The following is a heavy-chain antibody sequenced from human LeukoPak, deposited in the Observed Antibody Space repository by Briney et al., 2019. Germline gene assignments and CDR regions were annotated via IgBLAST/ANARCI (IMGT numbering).Heavy chain of an antibody. CDR3: ARGGLEYGSSSRRDYYYYYYMDV. CDR1: GGSISSSSYY. J-gene: IGHJ6*03. CDR2: IYYSGST. D-gene: IGHD6-6*01. V-gene: IGHV4-39*07. Sequence: SETLSLTCTVSGGSISSSSYYWGWIRQPPGKGLEWIGSIYYSGSTYYNPSLKSRVTISVDTSKNQFSLKLSSVTAADTAVYYCARGGLEYGSSSRRDYYYYYYMDVWGKGTTVTVSS.